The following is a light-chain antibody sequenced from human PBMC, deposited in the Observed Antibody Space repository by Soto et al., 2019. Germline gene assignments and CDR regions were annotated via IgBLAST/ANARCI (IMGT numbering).Light chain of an antibody. CDR3: MQALQTPRT. Sequence: DIVMTQPPLSLPVTPGEPASISCRSSQSLLHSNGYNYLVWYLQKPGQSPHLLIYLGSYRASGVPDRFSGSGSGTDFTLKISRVEAEDVGVYYCMQALQTPRTFGLGTKVDIK. CDR2: LGS. J-gene: IGKJ1*01. CDR1: QSLLHSNGYNY. V-gene: IGKV2-28*01.